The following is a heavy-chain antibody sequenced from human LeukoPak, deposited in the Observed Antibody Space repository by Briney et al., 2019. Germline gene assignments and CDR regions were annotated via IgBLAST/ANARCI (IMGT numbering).Heavy chain of an antibody. CDR3: ATKQWLAPPPDS. V-gene: IGHV3-74*01. J-gene: IGHJ4*02. Sequence: PGESLGLSCAASGFSFDDYGMSWVRQAPGKGLESVSRINTDGTVTTYADSVKGRFTVSRDNADNTMFLQMNSVRDEDTAVYYCATKQWLAPPPDSWGQGTLVTVSS. CDR2: INTDGTVT. D-gene: IGHD6-19*01. CDR1: GFSFDDYG.